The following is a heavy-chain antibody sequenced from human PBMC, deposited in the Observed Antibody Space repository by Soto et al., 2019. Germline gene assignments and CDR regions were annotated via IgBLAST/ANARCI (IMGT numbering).Heavy chain of an antibody. CDR2: ISSSSSYI. J-gene: IGHJ4*02. Sequence: GGSLRLSCAASGFTFSSYSMNWVRQAPGKGLEWVSSISSSSSYIYYADSVKGRFTISRDNAKNSLYLQMNSLRAEDTAVYYCARDFRSRGGRIFDYWGQGTLVTVSS. D-gene: IGHD2-15*01. V-gene: IGHV3-21*01. CDR3: ARDFRSRGGRIFDY. CDR1: GFTFSSYS.